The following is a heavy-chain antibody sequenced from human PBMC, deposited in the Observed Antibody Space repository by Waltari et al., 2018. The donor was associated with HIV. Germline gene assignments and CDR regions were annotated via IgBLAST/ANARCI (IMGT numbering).Heavy chain of an antibody. CDR2: INWNGVNI. V-gene: IGHV3-20*04. CDR3: VKGYCSSTSCRPYFDP. CDR1: GFTFDDFG. Sequence: EEEVVESGGGVVRPGESLRLSCEASGFTFDDFGMSWIRQAPGRGLEWVSGINWNGVNIRYADSVKGRFTISRDNAKNSLYLQMNSLRGEDTAFYYCVKGYCSSTSCRPYFDPWGQGTLVSVSS. D-gene: IGHD2-2*01. J-gene: IGHJ5*02.